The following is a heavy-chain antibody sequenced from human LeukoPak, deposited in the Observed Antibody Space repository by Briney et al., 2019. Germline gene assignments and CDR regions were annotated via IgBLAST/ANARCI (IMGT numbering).Heavy chain of an antibody. V-gene: IGHV3-30*18. D-gene: IGHD3-10*02. CDR3: AKDLHYYVAMDV. CDR1: GFTFSSYG. Sequence: PGGSLRLSCVASGFTFSSYGMHWVRPAPGKGRAWVAVISNDGSNKYYADSVKGRFAISRDNSQSTVFLQMNSLRAEDTALYYCAKDLHYYVAMDVWGQGTAVTVSS. CDR2: ISNDGSNK. J-gene: IGHJ6*02.